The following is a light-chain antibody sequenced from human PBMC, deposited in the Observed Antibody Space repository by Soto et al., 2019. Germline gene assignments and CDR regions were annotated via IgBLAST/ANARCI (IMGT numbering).Light chain of an antibody. J-gene: IGLJ1*01. CDR2: DVS. CDR1: SSDVGGYNY. V-gene: IGLV2-14*01. CDR3: SSYSSSSAFYV. Sequence: QSVLTQPASVSGSPGQSITISCTGTSSDVGGYNYVSWYQQHPGKAPTLMIYDVSNRPSGVSNRFSGSKSGNTASLSISGLQAEDEADYYCSSYSSSSAFYVFGTGTKLTVL.